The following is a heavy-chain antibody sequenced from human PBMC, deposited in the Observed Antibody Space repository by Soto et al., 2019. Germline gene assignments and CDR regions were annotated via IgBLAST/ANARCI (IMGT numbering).Heavy chain of an antibody. CDR3: ARSPPLRYFDWLSV. V-gene: IGHV4-31*03. CDR1: GGSISSGGYY. Sequence: QVQLQESGPGLVKPSQTLSLTCTVSGGSISSGGYYWSWIRQHPGKGLEWIGYIYYSGSTYYNPSLKSRVTISVDRSKNQFSLKLSSVTAADTAVYYCARSPPLRYFDWLSVWGQGTLVTVSS. D-gene: IGHD3-9*01. J-gene: IGHJ4*02. CDR2: IYYSGST.